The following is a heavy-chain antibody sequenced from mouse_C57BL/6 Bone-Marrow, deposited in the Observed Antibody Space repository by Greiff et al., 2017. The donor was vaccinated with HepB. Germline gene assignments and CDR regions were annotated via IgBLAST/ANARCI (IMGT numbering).Heavy chain of an antibody. V-gene: IGHV5-17*01. D-gene: IGHD2-2*01. CDR3: AIGGLRRGDY. Sequence: EVQLQQSGGGLVKPGGSLKLSCAASGFTFSDYGMHWVRQAPEKGLEWVAYISSGSSTIYYADTVKGRFTISRDNAKNTLFLQMTSLRSEDTAMYYCAIGGLRRGDYWGQGTTLTVSS. CDR1: GFTFSDYG. J-gene: IGHJ2*01. CDR2: ISSGSSTI.